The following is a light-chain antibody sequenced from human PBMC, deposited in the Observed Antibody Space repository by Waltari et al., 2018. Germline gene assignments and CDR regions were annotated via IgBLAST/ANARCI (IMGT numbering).Light chain of an antibody. CDR1: SSDVGGYNY. CDR2: DVR. CDR3: SSYTSRSTPL. V-gene: IGLV2-14*01. J-gene: IGLJ3*02. Sequence: QSALTQPASVSGSPGQSLTISCTGTSSDVGGYNYVSWYQQHPGKAPKHRIYDVRKRPSGVSNRFSGSKACNKASLTISGLQAEDEGGYYCSSYTSRSTPLFGGGTQLTVL.